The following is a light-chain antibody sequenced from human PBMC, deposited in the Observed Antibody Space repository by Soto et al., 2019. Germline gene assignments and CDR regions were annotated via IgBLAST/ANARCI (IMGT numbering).Light chain of an antibody. V-gene: IGLV2-11*01. CDR1: TIGAHSF. CDR3: CSYTGNKVFV. Sequence: ALTQPRSLSGSPGQSVTISCTGPTIGAHSFVSWYQDRPDKVPKLLIYDVSQRPSGIPDRFSGSRSANTASLTISGLQADDAAAYYCCSYTGNKVFVFGTGTKVTVL. J-gene: IGLJ1*01. CDR2: DVS.